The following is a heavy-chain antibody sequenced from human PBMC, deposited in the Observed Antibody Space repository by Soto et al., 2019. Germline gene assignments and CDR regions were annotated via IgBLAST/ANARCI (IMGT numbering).Heavy chain of an antibody. Sequence: GGSLRLSCAASGFAFSSYSMNWVRQAPGKGLEWVSSISSSSSYIYYADSVKGRFTISRDNAKNSLYLQMNSLRAEDTAVYYCAREHNWNAVDIWGQGTMVTVSS. V-gene: IGHV3-21*01. CDR3: AREHNWNAVDI. J-gene: IGHJ3*02. CDR2: ISSSSSYI. D-gene: IGHD1-20*01. CDR1: GFAFSSYS.